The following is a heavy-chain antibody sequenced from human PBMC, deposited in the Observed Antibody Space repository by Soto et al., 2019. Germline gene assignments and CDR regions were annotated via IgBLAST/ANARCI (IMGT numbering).Heavy chain of an antibody. D-gene: IGHD7-27*01. CDR1: GYSFTSYW. CDR2: IYPGDSDT. CDR3: QIVPSKWGYGMDV. Sequence: PGESLKISCKGSGYSFTSYWIGWVRQMPGKGLEWMGIIYPGDSDTRYSPSFQGQVTISADKSISTAYLQWSSLKASDTAMYYCQIVPSKWGYGMDVWGQGTTVTVSS. J-gene: IGHJ6*02. V-gene: IGHV5-51*01.